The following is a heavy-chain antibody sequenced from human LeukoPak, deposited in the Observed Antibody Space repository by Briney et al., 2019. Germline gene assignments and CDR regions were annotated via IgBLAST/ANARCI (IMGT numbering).Heavy chain of an antibody. J-gene: IGHJ4*02. CDR1: GGSISSGGYY. D-gene: IGHD3-10*01. V-gene: IGHV4-30-2*01. Sequence: SQTLSLTCTVSGGSISSGGYYWSWIRQPPGKGLEWIGEINHSGSTNYNPSLKSRVTISVDTSKNQFSLKLSSVTAADTAVYYCARGLITMGYWGQGTLVTVSS. CDR2: INHSGST. CDR3: ARGLITMGY.